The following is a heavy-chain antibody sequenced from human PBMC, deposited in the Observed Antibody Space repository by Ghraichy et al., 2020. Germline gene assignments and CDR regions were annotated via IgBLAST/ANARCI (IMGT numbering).Heavy chain of an antibody. CDR1: GYTFTSYG. CDR2: ISAYNGNT. Sequence: ASVKVSCKASGYTFTSYGISWVRQAPGQGLEWMGWISAYNGNTNYAQKLQGRVTMTTDTSTSTAYMELRGLRSDDTAVYYCAIQWLVQNYYGMDVWGQGTTVTVSS. J-gene: IGHJ6*02. V-gene: IGHV1-18*01. CDR3: AIQWLVQNYYGMDV. D-gene: IGHD6-19*01.